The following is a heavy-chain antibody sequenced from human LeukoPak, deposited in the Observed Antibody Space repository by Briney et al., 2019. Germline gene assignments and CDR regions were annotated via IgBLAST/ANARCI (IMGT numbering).Heavy chain of an antibody. J-gene: IGHJ4*02. CDR1: GASISNYY. D-gene: IGHD1-26*01. Sequence: SETLSLTCTVSGASISNYYWSWIRQTPEKGLEWMGHIHSSGGSSYYPSLKSRLSLSIDTSRNQLSLKLPSVTAADTAVYFCARLGSYHDFWGQGALVTVSS. CDR3: ARLGSYHDF. CDR2: IHSSGGS. V-gene: IGHV4-4*09.